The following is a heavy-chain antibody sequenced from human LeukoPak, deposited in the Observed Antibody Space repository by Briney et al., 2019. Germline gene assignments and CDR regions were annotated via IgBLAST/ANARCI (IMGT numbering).Heavy chain of an antibody. CDR3: AKASVAIPQYCNS. CDR2: IKQDGSEI. V-gene: IGHV3-7*03. D-gene: IGHD2-2*02. CDR1: GFTFSRYW. Sequence: GGSLRLSCAASGFTFSRYWMSWVRQAPGKGPEWVANIKQDGSEIYYVDSMKGRFTISRDNSKDTLFLQLNSLTAADTAMYFCAKASVAIPQYCNSWGQGTLVTVSS. J-gene: IGHJ5*02.